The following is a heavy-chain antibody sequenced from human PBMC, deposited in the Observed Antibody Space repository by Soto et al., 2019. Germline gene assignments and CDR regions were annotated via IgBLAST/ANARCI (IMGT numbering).Heavy chain of an antibody. V-gene: IGHV4-30-4*01. Sequence: TSETLSLTCNVSGGPINSPDYYWSWIRQSPGKGLEWIGYLYFNGGTQYNPSLRTPVTMSVDTSKKQFSLKLSSVTAADTAVYYFARHGVLVVPPRYFDYWGQGTLVTVSS. CDR2: LYFNGGT. CDR3: ARHGVLVVPPRYFDY. J-gene: IGHJ4*02. D-gene: IGHD1-20*01. CDR1: GGPINSPDYY.